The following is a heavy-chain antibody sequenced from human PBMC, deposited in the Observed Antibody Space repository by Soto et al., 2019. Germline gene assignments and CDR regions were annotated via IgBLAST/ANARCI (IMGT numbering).Heavy chain of an antibody. D-gene: IGHD3-10*01. CDR2: INHSGST. CDR3: ARKPLADHYYGSGPAYYFDY. J-gene: IGHJ4*02. Sequence: SETLSLTCAVYGGSFSGYYWSWIRQPPGKGLEWIGEINHSGSTNYNPSLKSRVTISVDTSKNQFSLKLSSVTAADTAVYYCARKPLADHYYGSGPAYYFDYWGQGTLVTVSS. CDR1: GGSFSGYY. V-gene: IGHV4-34*01.